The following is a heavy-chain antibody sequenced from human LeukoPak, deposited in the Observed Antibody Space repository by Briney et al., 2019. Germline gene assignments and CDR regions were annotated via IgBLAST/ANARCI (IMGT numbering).Heavy chain of an antibody. CDR3: ARDLGQRLYCTNGVCDNWFDP. CDR2: IKQDGSEK. J-gene: IGHJ5*02. Sequence: GGSLRLSCAASGFTFSSYWMSWVRQAPGKGLEWVANIKQDGSEKYYVDSVKGRFTISRDNAKNSQYLQMNSLRAEDTAVYYCARDLGQRLYCTNGVCDNWFDPWGQGTLVTVSS. V-gene: IGHV3-7*01. CDR1: GFTFSSYW. D-gene: IGHD2-8*01.